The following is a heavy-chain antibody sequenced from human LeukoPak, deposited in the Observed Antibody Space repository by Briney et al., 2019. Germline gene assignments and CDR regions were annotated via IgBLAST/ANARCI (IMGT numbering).Heavy chain of an antibody. Sequence: ASVKVSCKASGGTFSSYAISWERQAPGQGLEWMGGIIPIFGTANYAQKFQGRVTITTDESTSTAYMELSSLRSEDTAVYYCATAGGSSGYHNFDYWGQGTLVTVSS. CDR1: GGTFSSYA. V-gene: IGHV1-69*05. D-gene: IGHD3-22*01. J-gene: IGHJ4*02. CDR2: IIPIFGTA. CDR3: ATAGGSSGYHNFDY.